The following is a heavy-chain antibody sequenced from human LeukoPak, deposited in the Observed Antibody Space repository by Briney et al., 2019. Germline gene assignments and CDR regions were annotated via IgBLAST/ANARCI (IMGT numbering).Heavy chain of an antibody. Sequence: PGGSLRLSCAASGFTFSSYWMHWVRQVPGKGLVWVARINSDGRSTSYAESLKGRFTISRDNAKDTLYLQMSSLRAEDTAVYYCARDVWGDRDSYFDYWGQGTLVTVSS. J-gene: IGHJ4*02. D-gene: IGHD2-21*01. CDR3: ARDVWGDRDSYFDY. CDR1: GFTFSSYW. V-gene: IGHV3-74*01. CDR2: INSDGRST.